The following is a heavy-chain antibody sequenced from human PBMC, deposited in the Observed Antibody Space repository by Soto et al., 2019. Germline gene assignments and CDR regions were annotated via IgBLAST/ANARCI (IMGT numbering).Heavy chain of an antibody. J-gene: IGHJ6*02. CDR1: GFTVSSNY. Sequence: GGSLRLSCAASGFTVSSNYMSWVRQAPGKGLEWVSGIYSGGSTYYADSVKGRFIISRDNSKNTLYLQMNSLRAEDTAVYYCARETLYYGMDVWGQGTTVTVSS. CDR3: ARETLYYGMDV. V-gene: IGHV3-53*01. CDR2: IYSGGST.